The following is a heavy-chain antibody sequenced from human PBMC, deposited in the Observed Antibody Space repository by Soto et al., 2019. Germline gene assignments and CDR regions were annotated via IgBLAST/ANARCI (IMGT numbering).Heavy chain of an antibody. Sequence: XETLSLTCSVYGWSFSAYYWSWIRESPGKGLEWIGEINHSGSTNYSPSLKSRVTISLDTSKSHFSLTLSSVSAADTAVYYCARERRVVGGYSSSWYDYFDYWGQGTPVTVSS. CDR2: INHSGST. J-gene: IGHJ4*02. CDR1: GWSFSAYY. CDR3: ARERRVVGGYSSSWYDYFDY. V-gene: IGHV4-34*01. D-gene: IGHD6-13*01.